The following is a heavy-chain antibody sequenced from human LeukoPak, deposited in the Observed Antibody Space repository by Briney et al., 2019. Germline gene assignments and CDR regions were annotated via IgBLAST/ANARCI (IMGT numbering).Heavy chain of an antibody. J-gene: IGHJ6*03. CDR3: AKDRCSNGIGCYYYYMDV. D-gene: IGHD2-8*01. CDR2: ISSSSSTI. CDR1: GFTFSSYS. Sequence: GGSLRLSCAASGFTFSSYSMNWVRQAPGKGLEWVSSISSSSSTIYYADSVKGRFSISRDSSKNILYLQMNSLRAEDTAVYYCAKDRCSNGIGCYYYYMDVWGKGTTVTISS. V-gene: IGHV3-48*01.